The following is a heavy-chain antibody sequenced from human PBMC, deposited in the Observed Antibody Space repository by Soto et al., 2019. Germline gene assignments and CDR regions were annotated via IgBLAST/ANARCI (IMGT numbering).Heavy chain of an antibody. CDR1: GGTFSSYT. D-gene: IGHD2-15*01. CDR2: IIPILGIA. Sequence: QVQLVQSGAEVKKPGSSVKVSCKASGGTFSSYTISWVRQAPGQGLEWMGRIIPILGIANYAQKFQGRVTITADKSTSTAYMELSSRRSEDTAVYYCARAHPGRGYCSGCSCWVFDYWGQGTLVTVSS. CDR3: ARAHPGRGYCSGCSCWVFDY. V-gene: IGHV1-69*02. J-gene: IGHJ4*02.